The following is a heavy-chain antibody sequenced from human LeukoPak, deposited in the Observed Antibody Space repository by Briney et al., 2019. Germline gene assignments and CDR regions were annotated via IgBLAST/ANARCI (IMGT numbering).Heavy chain of an antibody. CDR2: INHSGST. D-gene: IGHD3-22*01. CDR3: ARRRTYYYDSSGYSYYFDY. J-gene: IGHJ4*02. V-gene: IGHV4-34*01. Sequence: SETLSLTCAVYGGSFSGYYWSWIRQPPGKGLEWIGEINHSGSTNYNPSLKSRVTISVDTSKNQFSLKLSSVTAADTAVYYCARRRTYYYDSSGYSYYFDYWGQGTLVTVSS. CDR1: GGSFSGYY.